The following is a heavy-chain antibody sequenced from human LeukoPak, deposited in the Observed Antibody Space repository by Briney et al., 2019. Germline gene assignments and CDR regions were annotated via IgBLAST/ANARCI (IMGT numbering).Heavy chain of an antibody. CDR1: GGSISSSSYY. CDR2: IYCSGST. J-gene: IGHJ6*03. Sequence: SETLSLTCTVSGGSISSSSYYWGWIRQPPGKGLEWIGSIYCSGSTYYNPSLKSRVTISVDTSKNQFSLKLSSVTAADTAVYYCARDLIQLWPTGYYYMDVWGKGTTVTVSS. D-gene: IGHD5-18*01. V-gene: IGHV4-39*07. CDR3: ARDLIQLWPTGYYYMDV.